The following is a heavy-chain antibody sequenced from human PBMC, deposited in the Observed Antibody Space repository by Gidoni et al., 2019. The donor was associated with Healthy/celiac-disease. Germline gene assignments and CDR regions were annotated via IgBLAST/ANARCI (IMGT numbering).Heavy chain of an antibody. CDR2: ISGSGGST. J-gene: IGHJ4*02. Sequence: EVQLLESGGGLVQPGGSLRLSCAASGFTFSSYAMSWVRQAPGKGLEWVSAISGSGGSTYYADSVKGRFTISRDNSKNTLYLQMNSLRAEDTAVYYCAKDLGSWSYDYIWGSYRWWGFDYWGQGTLVTVSS. CDR3: AKDLGSWSYDYIWGSYRWWGFDY. V-gene: IGHV3-23*01. CDR1: GFTFSSYA. D-gene: IGHD3-16*02.